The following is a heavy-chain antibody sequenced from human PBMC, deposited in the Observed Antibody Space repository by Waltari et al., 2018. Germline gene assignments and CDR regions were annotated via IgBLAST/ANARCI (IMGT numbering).Heavy chain of an antibody. CDR3: ARVRGSGSYPPYYYGMDV. Sequence: QVQLVQSGAEVKEPGASVKVSCKASGYTFTTYYMNWVRQAPGQGLEWMGWINPNSGGTNYAQKFQGRVTMTRDTSISTAYMELSRLRSDDTAVYYCARVRGSGSYPPYYYGMDVWGQGTTVTVSS. J-gene: IGHJ6*02. V-gene: IGHV1-2*02. CDR1: GYTFTTYY. CDR2: INPNSGGT. D-gene: IGHD3-10*01.